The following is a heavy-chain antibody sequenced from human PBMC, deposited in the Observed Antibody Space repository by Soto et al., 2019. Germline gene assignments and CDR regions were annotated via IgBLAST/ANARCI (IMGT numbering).Heavy chain of an antibody. D-gene: IGHD5-12*01. V-gene: IGHV3-74*01. CDR3: ADSWLPTSY. CDR2: ISPDGSTT. J-gene: IGHJ4*02. Sequence: LRLSCAASGFTFSNFWMHWVRQAPGKGLVWVSRISPDGSTTSYADSVKGRFTISRDNAKSTLYLQMNSLRAEDTAVYYCADSWLPTSYWGQGTLVTVSS. CDR1: GFTFSNFW.